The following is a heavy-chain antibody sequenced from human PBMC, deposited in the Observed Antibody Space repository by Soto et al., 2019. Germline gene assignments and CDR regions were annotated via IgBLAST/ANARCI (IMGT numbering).Heavy chain of an antibody. V-gene: IGHV1-3*01. CDR3: ARDLGGWPDY. Sequence: QVQLVQSGAEVKKPGASVKVSCKASGYTFTSYAIHWVRQAPGQRRERMGWINAGNGNTKYSQKFQDRVTITRDTSASTAYMELSSLRSEDTAVYYCARDLGGWPDYWGQGTLVTVSS. CDR1: GYTFTSYA. D-gene: IGHD6-19*01. J-gene: IGHJ4*02. CDR2: INAGNGNT.